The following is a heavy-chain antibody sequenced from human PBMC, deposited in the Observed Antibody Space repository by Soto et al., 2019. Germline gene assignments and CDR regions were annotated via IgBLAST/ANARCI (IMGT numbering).Heavy chain of an antibody. J-gene: IGHJ4*02. Sequence: QLQLQESGPGLVKPSETLSLTCTVSGASITSSSYYWGWIRQPPGKGLEWIGSMYYSGSTYHNPSLKSRVTISVDTSKRQLSLKLSSVTAADTAVYYCARQQVESGSLEALDYWGQGTLATVSS. CDR2: MYYSGST. V-gene: IGHV4-39*01. D-gene: IGHD1-26*01. CDR3: ARQQVESGSLEALDY. CDR1: GASITSSSYY.